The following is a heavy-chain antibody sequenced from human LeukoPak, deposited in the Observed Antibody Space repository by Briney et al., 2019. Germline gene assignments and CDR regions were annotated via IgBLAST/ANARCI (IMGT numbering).Heavy chain of an antibody. CDR1: GYTLTELS. D-gene: IGHD3-22*01. CDR2: FDPEDGET. V-gene: IGHV1-24*01. Sequence: ASVKVSCKVSGYTLTELSMHWVRQAPGKGLEWMGGFDPEDGETIYAQKFQGRVTMTEDTSTDTAYMELSSLRFDDTAVYYCARDPNYHDSSGSIGCNYWGQGTLVTVSS. CDR3: ARDPNYHDSSGSIGCNY. J-gene: IGHJ4*02.